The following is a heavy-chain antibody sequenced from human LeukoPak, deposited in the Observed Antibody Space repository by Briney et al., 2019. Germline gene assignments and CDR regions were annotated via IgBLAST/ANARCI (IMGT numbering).Heavy chain of an antibody. CDR1: GGSVSSGSYY. CDR3: ARYSTVTRFDY. Sequence: SETLSLTCTVSGGSVSSGSYYWSWIRQPPGKGLEWIGYIYYSGSTNYNPSLKSRVTISVDTSKNQFSLKVASVTAADMATYYCARYSTVTRFDYWGQGTLVTVSS. V-gene: IGHV4-61*01. CDR2: IYYSGST. J-gene: IGHJ4*02. D-gene: IGHD4-17*01.